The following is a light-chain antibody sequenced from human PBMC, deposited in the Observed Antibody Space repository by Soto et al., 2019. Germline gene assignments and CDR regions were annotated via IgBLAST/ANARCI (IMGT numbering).Light chain of an antibody. V-gene: IGKV1-5*03. CDR2: RAS. CDR3: QQYETYSGT. CDR1: QIINTW. J-gene: IGKJ3*01. Sequence: DIPMTQSPSSLSASVGDRVTITCRASQIINTWLAWYQQKPGKAPKLLIYRASNLLSGVPSRFSGSGSGTEFPLTISSLQPDDFSIYYCQQYETYSGTFGPGTKVDL.